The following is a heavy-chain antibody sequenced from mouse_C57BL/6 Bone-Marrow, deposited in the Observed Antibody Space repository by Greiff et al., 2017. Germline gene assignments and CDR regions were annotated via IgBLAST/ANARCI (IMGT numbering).Heavy chain of an antibody. CDR2: INPYNGDT. CDR3: ARVGFDYYGSDYYAMDY. D-gene: IGHD1-1*01. CDR1: GYSFTGYF. V-gene: IGHV1-20*01. Sequence: VQLQQSGPELVKPGDSVKISCKASGYSFTGYFMNWVMQSHGKSLEWIGRINPYNGDTFYNQKFKGQATLTVDKSSSTAHMELRSLTSEDSAVDYCARVGFDYYGSDYYAMDYWGQGTSVTVSS. J-gene: IGHJ4*01.